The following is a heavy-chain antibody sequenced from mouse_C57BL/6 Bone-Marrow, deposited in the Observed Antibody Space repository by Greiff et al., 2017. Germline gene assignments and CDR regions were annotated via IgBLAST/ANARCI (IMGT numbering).Heavy chain of an antibody. CDR3: ARDYGSSVDWFAY. CDR1: GYTFTDYN. V-gene: IGHV1-18*01. CDR2: INPNNGGT. J-gene: IGHJ3*01. Sequence: EVQLQQSGPELVKPGASVKIPCKASGYTFTDYNMDWVKQSHGKSLEWIGDINPNNGGTINNQKFKGKATLTVDRSYSTAYLELRSLTSEDTDVYSCARDYGSSVDWFAYWGQGTLVTVSA. D-gene: IGHD1-1*01.